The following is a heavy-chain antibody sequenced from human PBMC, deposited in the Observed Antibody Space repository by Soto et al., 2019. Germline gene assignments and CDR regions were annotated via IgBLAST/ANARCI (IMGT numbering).Heavy chain of an antibody. CDR3: ARGGGDIVQIVYCRPHYSYYGMDF. J-gene: IGHJ6*02. CDR1: GGTFSSYA. V-gene: IGHV1-69*01. CDR2: IIPIFGTA. D-gene: IGHD2-8*01. Sequence: QVQLVQSGAEVKKPGSSVKVSCKASGGTFSSYAISWVRQAPGQGLEWMGGIIPIFGTANYAQECQGRVTITADESKSTAYMELSSLRSEDTAVSYCARGGGDIVQIVYCRPHYSYYGMDFWGQGTTVTVSS.